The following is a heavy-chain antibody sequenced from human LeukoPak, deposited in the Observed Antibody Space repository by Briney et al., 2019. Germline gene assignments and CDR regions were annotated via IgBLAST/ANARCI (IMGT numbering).Heavy chain of an antibody. CDR3: ASLYYGDYDY. Sequence: GVSLRLSCAASGFTFSSYGMHGVRQAPGKGLEWVAFIRYDGSNKYYADSVKGRFTISRDNSKNTLYLQMNSLRAEDTAVYYCASLYYGDYDYWGQGTLVTVSS. V-gene: IGHV3-30*02. CDR1: GFTFSSYG. CDR2: IRYDGSNK. J-gene: IGHJ4*02. D-gene: IGHD4-17*01.